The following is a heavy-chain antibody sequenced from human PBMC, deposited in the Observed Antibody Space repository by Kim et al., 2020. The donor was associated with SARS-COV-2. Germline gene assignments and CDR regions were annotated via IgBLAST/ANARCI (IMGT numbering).Heavy chain of an antibody. Sequence: YADPGKGRFTISRDNAKNSLYLQMNSLRAEDTAVYYCASWDSSGYTHKDYWGQGTLVTVSS. CDR3: ASWDSSGYTHKDY. J-gene: IGHJ4*02. V-gene: IGHV3-21*01. D-gene: IGHD3-22*01.